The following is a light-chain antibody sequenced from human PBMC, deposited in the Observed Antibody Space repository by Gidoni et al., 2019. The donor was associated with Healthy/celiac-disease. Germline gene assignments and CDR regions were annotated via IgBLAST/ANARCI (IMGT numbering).Light chain of an antibody. V-gene: IGKV3-11*01. CDR1: QSVSSY. CDR2: DAS. CDR3: QQRSNWPPWT. Sequence: EIVLTQYPATLSLSPGERATLSCRASQSVSSYLAWYQQKPGQAPRLLIYDASNRATGIPARFSGSGSGTDFTLTISSLEPEDFAVYYCQQRSNWPPWTFXQXTKVEIK. J-gene: IGKJ1*01.